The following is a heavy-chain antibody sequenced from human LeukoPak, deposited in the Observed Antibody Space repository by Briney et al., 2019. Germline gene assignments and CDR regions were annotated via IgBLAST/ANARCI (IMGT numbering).Heavy chain of an antibody. CDR3: TKDPGRCFDWLVVDY. V-gene: IGHV4-39*07. CDR2: IYYSGSGTT. J-gene: IGHJ4*02. D-gene: IGHD3-9*01. Sequence: PSEILSLTCTVSGGSVSSNSYYWGWIRQPPGKGLEWFGSIYYSGSGTTYYNPSLKSRVTISVDTYKNQFSLKLSSVTAADTAVYYCTKDPGRCFDWLVVDYWGQGTLVTVSS. CDR1: GGSVSSNSYY.